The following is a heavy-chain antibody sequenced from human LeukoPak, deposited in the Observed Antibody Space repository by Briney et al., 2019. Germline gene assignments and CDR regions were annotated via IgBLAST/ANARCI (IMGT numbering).Heavy chain of an antibody. Sequence: PGGSLRLSCAASGFTFDDYAMHWVRQAPGQGLEWVSLISGEGGSTYYADSVKGRFTISRHNSKNSLYLQMNSLRTEDTALYYCAKDMGYYDSSGSVGFFDYWGQGTLVTVSS. D-gene: IGHD3-22*01. CDR3: AKDMGYYDSSGSVGFFDY. J-gene: IGHJ4*02. V-gene: IGHV3-43*02. CDR1: GFTFDDYA. CDR2: ISGEGGST.